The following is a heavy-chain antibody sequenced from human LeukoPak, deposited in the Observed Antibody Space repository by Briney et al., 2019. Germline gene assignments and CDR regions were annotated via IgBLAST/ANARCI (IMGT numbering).Heavy chain of an antibody. D-gene: IGHD2-21*02. CDR3: AREGSSDCHFDY. CDR2: LTSTGNTI. V-gene: IGHV3-48*04. Sequence: SGGSLRLSCAASGFTFSRYGMHWVRQAPGKGLEWVSYLTSTGNTIDYADSVEGRFTISRDNAKNSLYLQMNSLRAEDTAVYFCAREGSSDCHFDYWGQGTLVTVSS. CDR1: GFTFSRYG. J-gene: IGHJ4*02.